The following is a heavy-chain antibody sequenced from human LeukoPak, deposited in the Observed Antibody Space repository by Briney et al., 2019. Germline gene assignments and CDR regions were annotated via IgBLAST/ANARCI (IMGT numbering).Heavy chain of an antibody. D-gene: IGHD3-10*01. CDR1: GYTFTSYY. J-gene: IGHJ5*02. CDR3: ARDLNYYGSGSYYHWFDP. Sequence: ASVKASCKASGYTFTSYYMHWVRQAPGQGLEWMGIINPSGGSTSYAQKFQGRVTMTRDMSTSTVYMELSSLRSEDTAVYYCARDLNYYGSGSYYHWFDPWGQGTLVTVSS. CDR2: INPSGGST. V-gene: IGHV1-46*01.